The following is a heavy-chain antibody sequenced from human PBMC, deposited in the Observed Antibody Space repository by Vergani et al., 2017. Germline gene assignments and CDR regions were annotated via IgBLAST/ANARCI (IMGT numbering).Heavy chain of an antibody. CDR2: INPSGGST. J-gene: IGHJ4*02. D-gene: IGHD2-21*02. V-gene: IGHV1-46*01. CDR3: ARDSNAYCGGDCXSTL. CDR1: GYTFTSYY. Sequence: QVQLVQSGAEVKKPGASVKVSCKASGYTFTSYYMHWVRQAPGQGLEWMGIINPSGGSTSYAQKFQGRVTMTRDTSTSTVYMELRSLRSDDTAVYYCARDSNAYCGGDCXSTLWGQGTLVTVSS.